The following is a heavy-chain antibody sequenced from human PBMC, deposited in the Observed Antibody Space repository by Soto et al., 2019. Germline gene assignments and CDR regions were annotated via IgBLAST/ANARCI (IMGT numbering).Heavy chain of an antibody. Sequence: QVQLQQWGAGLLKPSETLSLTCAVYGGSFSGYYWSWIRQPPGKGLEWIGEINHSGSTNYNPSLKSRVTISVDTSKNQLSLKLSSVTAADTAVYYCARGNRGATIPSFAYWGQGTLVTVSS. CDR1: GGSFSGYY. J-gene: IGHJ4*02. CDR3: ARGNRGATIPSFAY. V-gene: IGHV4-34*01. D-gene: IGHD5-12*01. CDR2: INHSGST.